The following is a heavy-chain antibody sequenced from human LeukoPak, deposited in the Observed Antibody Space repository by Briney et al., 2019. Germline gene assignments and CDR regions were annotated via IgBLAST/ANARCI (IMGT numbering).Heavy chain of an antibody. J-gene: IGHJ4*02. V-gene: IGHV1-24*01. CDR1: GHTLTELS. D-gene: IGHD6-6*01. CDR2: FNPEDAGT. CDR3: TTEGSSTPFDS. Sequence: GASVKVSCKISGHTLTELSVHWVRQAPGEGLEWMGGFNPEDAGTIYAQKFQGRVTMTEDTSTNTAYMELSSLRSEDTAVYYCTTEGSSTPFDSWGQGTLVTVSS.